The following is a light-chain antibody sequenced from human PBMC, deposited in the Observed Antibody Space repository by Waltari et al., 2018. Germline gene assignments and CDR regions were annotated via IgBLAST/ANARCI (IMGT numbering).Light chain of an antibody. V-gene: IGLV2-23*02. CDR1: SSDVGSYNI. J-gene: IGLJ3*02. CDR2: EVP. CDR3: SSYGSINTWL. Sequence: QSALTQAASVSGSPGQSITISCTGTSSDVGSYNIVSWYQQHPGKAPKLIICEVPKRPPGVAKRFSGSKSGNTASLTISGLQAEDEADYFCSSYGSINTWLFGGGTKLTVL.